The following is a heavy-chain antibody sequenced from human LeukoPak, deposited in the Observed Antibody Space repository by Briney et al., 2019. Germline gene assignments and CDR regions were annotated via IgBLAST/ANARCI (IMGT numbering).Heavy chain of an antibody. CDR3: ASGRTTPNESGTTGY. D-gene: IGHD1-7*01. V-gene: IGHV1-46*01. CDR2: ISPSGGST. J-gene: IGHJ4*02. Sequence: GASVKVSCKASGYTFTSYYMHWLRQAPGQGLEWMGIISPSGGSTSYAQKFQGRVTMTRDTSTSTVYMELSSLRSEDTAVYYCASGRTTPNESGTTGYWGQGTLVTVSS. CDR1: GYTFTSYY.